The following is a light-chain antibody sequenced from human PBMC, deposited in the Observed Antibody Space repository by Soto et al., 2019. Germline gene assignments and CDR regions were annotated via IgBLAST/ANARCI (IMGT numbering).Light chain of an antibody. J-gene: IGLJ1*01. CDR3: CSYAGSSTYV. V-gene: IGLV2-23*01. CDR1: SSDVGSYNL. CDR2: EGN. Sequence: QSVLTQPASVSGSPGQSITISCTGTSSDVGSYNLVSWYQQHPGKAPKLMIYEGNKRPSGVPNRFSGSKSGNTASLTISGLQAEDEADYYCCSYAGSSTYVFGTGTKVTVL.